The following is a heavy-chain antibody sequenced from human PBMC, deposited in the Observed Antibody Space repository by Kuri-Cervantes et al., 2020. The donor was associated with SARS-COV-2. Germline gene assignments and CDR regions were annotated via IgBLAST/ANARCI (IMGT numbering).Heavy chain of an antibody. CDR1: SGSISRYY. CDR2: VYYDGTT. D-gene: IGHD6-13*01. J-gene: IGHJ6*03. Sequence: SETLSLTCTVSSGSISRYYWSWIRQAPGKGLEWIGYVYYDGTTRYNPSLQSRVAISVESSKNQFSLKLSSVTAADTAVYYCAVYSSSPYYYYMDVWGKGTTVTVSS. CDR3: AVYSSSPYYYYMDV. V-gene: IGHV4-59*03.